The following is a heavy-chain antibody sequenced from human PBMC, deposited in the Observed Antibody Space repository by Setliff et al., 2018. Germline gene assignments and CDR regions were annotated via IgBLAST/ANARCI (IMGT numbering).Heavy chain of an antibody. CDR1: GGSISDYY. CDR2: IYYGGST. V-gene: IGHV4-59*01. J-gene: IGHJ4*02. D-gene: IGHD3-22*01. CDR3: ERLWMSYEINTYFYTKYFDF. Sequence: PSEPLSLTCTVSGGSISDYYWSWIRQAPGKGLEWIGYIYYGGSTNYNPSLNSRVAISVDTSENQLALRLNSVTAADTAVYYCERLWMSYEINTYFYTKYFDFWGQGTLVTVSS.